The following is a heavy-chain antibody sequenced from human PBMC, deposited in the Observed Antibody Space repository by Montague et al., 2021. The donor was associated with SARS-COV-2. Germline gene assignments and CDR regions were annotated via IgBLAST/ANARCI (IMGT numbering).Heavy chain of an antibody. V-gene: IGHV3-74*01. Sequence: SLRLSCAASGFTFSSDWMHWVRQASGKGPVWISRINPDGGHTDSAHFVRGRFTTSRDNAKNTLYLQMNSLRAEDTAIYCCARDLRVGGGITGTTASDDWGQGTLVTVSS. CDR2: INPDGGHT. D-gene: IGHD1-20*01. J-gene: IGHJ4*02. CDR1: GFTFSSDW. CDR3: ARDLRVGGGITGTTASDD.